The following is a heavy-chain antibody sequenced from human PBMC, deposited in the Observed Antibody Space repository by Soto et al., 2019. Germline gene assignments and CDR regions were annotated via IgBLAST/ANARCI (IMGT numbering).Heavy chain of an antibody. D-gene: IGHD5-12*01. J-gene: IGHJ5*02. CDR3: AKDQAGGWISHGYDH. CDR1: GFTFSGYA. CDR2: ISNSGGST. Sequence: EVHLLQSGGDLVQPGGSLRLSCAAYGFTFSGYAMSWVRQAPGKGLEWVSGISNSGGSTFYADSVKGRFTISRDNSENTLYLQMNSLKDEDTAVYFCAKDQAGGWISHGYDHWGQGSRVDVSA. V-gene: IGHV3-23*01.